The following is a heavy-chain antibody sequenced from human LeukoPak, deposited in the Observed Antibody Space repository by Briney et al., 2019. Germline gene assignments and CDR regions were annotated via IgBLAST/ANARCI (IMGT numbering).Heavy chain of an antibody. CDR2: IYHSGST. CDR3: ARAHSSGWTFDY. CDR1: GYSISSGYY. J-gene: IGHJ4*02. D-gene: IGHD6-19*01. V-gene: IGHV4-38-2*01. Sequence: SETLSLTCAVSGYSISSGYYWGWIRQPPGKGLEWIGSIYHSGSTYYNPSLKSRVTISVDTSKNQFSLKLSSVTAADTAGYYCARAHSSGWTFDYWGQGTLVTGSS.